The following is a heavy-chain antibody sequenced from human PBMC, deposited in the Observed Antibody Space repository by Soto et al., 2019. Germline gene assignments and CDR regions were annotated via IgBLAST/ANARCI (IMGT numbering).Heavy chain of an antibody. Sequence: GESLTISCQVSGYSFAGYWITWVRQKPGRGLDWMGRIDPSDSQTYYSPSFRGHVTISVTKSITTVFLQWSSLRASDTAMYYCARQIYDSDTGPNFQYYFDSWGQGTPVTVSS. J-gene: IGHJ4*02. V-gene: IGHV5-10-1*01. CDR1: GYSFAGYW. CDR2: IDPSDSQT. D-gene: IGHD3-22*01. CDR3: ARQIYDSDTGPNFQYYFDS.